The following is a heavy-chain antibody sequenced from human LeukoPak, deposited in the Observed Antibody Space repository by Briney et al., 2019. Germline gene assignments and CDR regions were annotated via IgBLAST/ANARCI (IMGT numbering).Heavy chain of an antibody. J-gene: IGHJ4*02. CDR3: ARDATVGVPGTLYFDH. D-gene: IGHD6-19*01. Sequence: PGGSLRLSCAASGFSFSTYEMNWVRQAPGKGLECVSYIDATSGTIHYGDSVKGRFTISRDNAKNSLYLQMNSLRVEDTAVYYCARDATVGVPGTLYFDHWGQGILVTVSS. CDR1: GFSFSTYE. V-gene: IGHV3-48*03. CDR2: IDATSGTI.